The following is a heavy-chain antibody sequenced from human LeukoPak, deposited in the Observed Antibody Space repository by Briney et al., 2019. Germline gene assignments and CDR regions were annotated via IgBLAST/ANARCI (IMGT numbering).Heavy chain of an antibody. CDR2: IYPADSDT. CDR1: GCSFTSYW. V-gene: IGHV5-51*01. J-gene: IGHJ4*02. D-gene: IGHD5-12*01. Sequence: KPGESLKISCKGSGCSFTSYWIGWVRQMPGKGLEWMGIIYPADSDTRYSPSFQGQVTLSADKSISTAFLQWSGLKASDTATYYCARLRSGYEPFDCWGQGTLVTVSS. CDR3: ARLRSGYEPFDC.